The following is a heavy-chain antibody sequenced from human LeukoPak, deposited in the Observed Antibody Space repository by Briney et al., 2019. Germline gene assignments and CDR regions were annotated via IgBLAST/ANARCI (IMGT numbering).Heavy chain of an antibody. Sequence: SETLSLTCSVSGGSISSYYWSWIRQPAGKGLEWIGRIYTSGSTNYNPSLKSRVTMSVDTSKNQFSLKLSSVTSADTAVYYWARGRYYDFWSGYPNSPFDYWGQGTLVTVSS. D-gene: IGHD3-3*01. V-gene: IGHV4-4*07. CDR2: IYTSGST. J-gene: IGHJ4*02. CDR3: ARGRYYDFWSGYPNSPFDY. CDR1: GGSISSYY.